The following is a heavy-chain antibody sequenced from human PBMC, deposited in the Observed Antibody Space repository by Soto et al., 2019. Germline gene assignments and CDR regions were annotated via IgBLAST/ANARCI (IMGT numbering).Heavy chain of an antibody. J-gene: IGHJ6*02. D-gene: IGHD3-10*01. CDR1: GFTFSNYG. V-gene: IGHV3-33*01. CDR3: AWDDEYSGNGMDV. CDR2: ILNDGSNR. Sequence: QVQLVESGGGVVQPGRSLRLSCAASGFTFSNYGMHWVRQAPGKGLEWVAVILNDGSNRYHADSVKDRFSISRDNSKNMLYWQMNSLRAEDTAVYYCAWDDEYSGNGMDVWGQGTTVTVS.